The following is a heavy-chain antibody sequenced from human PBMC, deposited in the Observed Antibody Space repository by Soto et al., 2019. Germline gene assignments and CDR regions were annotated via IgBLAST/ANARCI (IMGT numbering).Heavy chain of an antibody. D-gene: IGHD4-17*01. CDR3: ARGLDDYVDYADAFDI. Sequence: QVQLQESGPGLVKPSETLSLTCTVSGGSISSYYWSWIRQPPGKGLEWIGYIYYSGSTNYNPSLKTRLTISVDTSKNQFSLKLSSVTAADTAVYYCARGLDDYVDYADAFDIWGQGTTVTVSS. V-gene: IGHV4-59*01. CDR1: GGSISSYY. CDR2: IYYSGST. J-gene: IGHJ3*02.